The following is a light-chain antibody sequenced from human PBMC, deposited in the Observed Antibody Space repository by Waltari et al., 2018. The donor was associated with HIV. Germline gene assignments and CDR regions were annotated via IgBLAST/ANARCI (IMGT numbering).Light chain of an antibody. Sequence: QSALTQPPSVSGSLGQSVTISCTGTSSDVGNYNEVAWYQQSPGTAPKHMIYDVSNRPPGVPVRFSGSKSGNAASLTISGLQAEDQADYYCSSFTTSITLVFGGGTKLSVL. V-gene: IGLV2-18*02. CDR2: DVS. CDR1: SSDVGNYNE. CDR3: SSFTTSITLV. J-gene: IGLJ2*01.